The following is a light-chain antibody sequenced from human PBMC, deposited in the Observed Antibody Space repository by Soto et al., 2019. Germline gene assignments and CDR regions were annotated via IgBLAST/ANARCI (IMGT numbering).Light chain of an antibody. CDR1: SSDVGGYNY. J-gene: IGLJ1*01. CDR3: CSYAGSYTYV. CDR2: GVT. V-gene: IGLV2-8*01. Sequence: QPVLTQPPSSSGAPGQSVTISCTGTSSDVGGYNYVSWYQQHPGKAPKLMIYGVTKRPSGVPARFSGSKSGNTASLTVSGLQTEDEADYYCCSYAGSYTYVFGSGTKVTVL.